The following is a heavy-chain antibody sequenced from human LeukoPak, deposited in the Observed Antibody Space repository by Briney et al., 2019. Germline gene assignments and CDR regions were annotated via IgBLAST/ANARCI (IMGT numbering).Heavy chain of an antibody. D-gene: IGHD3-9*01. Sequence: GGSLRLSCAASGFTFRSHWMSWVRQAPGKGLEWVANINADGSEKFYVDSMKGRISISRDNAENSVSLQMSSLRGEDTAVYYCARESRGYNFLTGYYTQFDYWGQGTRVTVSS. V-gene: IGHV3-7*01. CDR1: GFTFRSHW. CDR2: INADGSEK. J-gene: IGHJ4*02. CDR3: ARESRGYNFLTGYYTQFDY.